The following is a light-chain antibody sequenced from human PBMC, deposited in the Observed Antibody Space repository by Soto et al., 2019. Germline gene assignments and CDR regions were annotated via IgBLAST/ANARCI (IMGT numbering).Light chain of an antibody. CDR2: AAS. J-gene: IGKJ3*01. CDR1: QSVNSN. V-gene: IGKV3-15*01. Sequence: EIVMTQSPATLSLSPGERATLSCRASQSVNSNLAWYQQKPGQAPRLLIYAASTRATGIPARFSGSGSGTEFTLTISSLQSEDFALYYCQHYNIWPPIFTFGPGTKVDI. CDR3: QHYNIWPPIFT.